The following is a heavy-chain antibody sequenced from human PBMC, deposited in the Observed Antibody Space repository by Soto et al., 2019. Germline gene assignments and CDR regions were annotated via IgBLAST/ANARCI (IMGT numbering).Heavy chain of an antibody. Sequence: GGSLRLSCAASGFTFSDYYMSWIRQAPGKGLEWVSYISSSGSTIYYADSVKGRFTISRDNAKNSLYLQMNSLRAEDMAVYYCARAYYDSSGYYYYYYYGMDVWGQGTTVTGSS. D-gene: IGHD3-22*01. CDR1: GFTFSDYY. J-gene: IGHJ6*02. V-gene: IGHV3-11*01. CDR3: ARAYYDSSGYYYYYYYGMDV. CDR2: ISSSGSTI.